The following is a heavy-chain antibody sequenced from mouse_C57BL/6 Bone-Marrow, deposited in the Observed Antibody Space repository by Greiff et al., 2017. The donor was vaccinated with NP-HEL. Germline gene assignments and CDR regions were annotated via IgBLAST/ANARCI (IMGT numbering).Heavy chain of an antibody. CDR2: IWTGGGT. J-gene: IGHJ2*01. CDR3: ARNPYYDYDTGFDY. CDR1: GFSLTSYA. V-gene: IGHV2-9-1*01. D-gene: IGHD2-4*01. Sequence: QVTLKESGPGLVAPSQSLSITCTVSGFSLTSYAISWVRQPPGKGLEWLGVIWTGGGTNYNSALKSRLSISKDNSKSQVFLKMNSLQTDDTARYYCARNPYYDYDTGFDYWGQGTTLTVSS.